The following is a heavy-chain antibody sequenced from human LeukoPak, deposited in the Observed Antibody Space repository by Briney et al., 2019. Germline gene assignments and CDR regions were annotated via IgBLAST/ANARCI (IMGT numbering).Heavy chain of an antibody. CDR1: GGSISSSSYY. CDR3: AGPYCGGDCYSGGYYYYYGMDV. Sequence: SETLSLTCTVSGGSISSSSYYWGWIRQPPGKGLEWIGSIYYSGSTYYNPSLKSRVTISGDKSKNQFSLKLSSVTAADTALYYCAGPYCGGDCYSGGYYYYYGMDVWCQGTTVTVSS. CDR2: IYYSGST. V-gene: IGHV4-39*01. J-gene: IGHJ6*02. D-gene: IGHD2-21*02.